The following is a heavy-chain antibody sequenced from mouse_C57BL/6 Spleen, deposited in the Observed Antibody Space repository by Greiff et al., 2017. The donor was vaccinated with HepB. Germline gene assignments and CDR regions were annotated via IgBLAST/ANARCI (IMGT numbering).Heavy chain of an antibody. CDR3: TTQPSSFPFDY. Sequence: EVQLQQSGAELVRPGASVKLSCTASGFNIKDDYMHWVKQRPEQGLEWIGWIDPENGDTEYASKFQGKATITADTSSNTAYLKLSSLTSEDTAVYYCTTQPSSFPFDYWGQGTTLTVSS. CDR1: GFNIKDDY. CDR2: IDPENGDT. J-gene: IGHJ2*01. V-gene: IGHV14-4*01.